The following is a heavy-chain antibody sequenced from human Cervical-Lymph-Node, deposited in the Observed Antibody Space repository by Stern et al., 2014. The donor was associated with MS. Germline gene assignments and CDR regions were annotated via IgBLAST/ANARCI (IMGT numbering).Heavy chain of an antibody. CDR2: IYWYDDK. J-gene: IGHJ4*02. Sequence: QVTLKESGPTLAKPTQTLTLTCTFSGFSLSTSGVGVGWIRQPPGKALEWLALIYWYDDKRYSPSLKSRLTITKDTSKNQVVLTMTNMDPVDTATYYCAHGLEIRLWAAYWGQGTLVTVSS. CDR1: GFSLSTSGVG. D-gene: IGHD5-18*01. V-gene: IGHV2-5*01. CDR3: AHGLEIRLWAAY.